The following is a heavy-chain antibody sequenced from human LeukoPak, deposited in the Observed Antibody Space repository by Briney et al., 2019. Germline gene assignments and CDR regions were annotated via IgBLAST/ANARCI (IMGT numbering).Heavy chain of an antibody. CDR2: MVSNSRYI. Sequence: WGSLRLSCAASDYAFYGYSMHWVRQAPGKGLEWSSSMVSNSRYINYADSVKGRFTIYRDNAKNSLYLQVTGLRVEDTALYYCAREIVSSGCLDSWGPGSLVTVSS. CDR3: AREIVSSGCLDS. V-gene: IGHV3-21*06. D-gene: IGHD6-19*01. J-gene: IGHJ4*02. CDR1: DYAFYGYS.